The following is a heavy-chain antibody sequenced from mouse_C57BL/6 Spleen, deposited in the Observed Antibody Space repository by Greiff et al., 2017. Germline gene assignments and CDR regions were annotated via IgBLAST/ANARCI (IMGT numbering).Heavy chain of an antibody. CDR2: IFPGSGST. V-gene: IGHV1-75*01. CDR1: GYTFTDYY. D-gene: IGHD2-1*01. CDR3: ARSDGNYPFYYAMDY. J-gene: IGHJ4*01. Sequence: QVQLKQSGPELVKPGASVKISCKASGYTFTDYYINWVKQRPGQGLEWIGWIFPGSGSTYYNEKFKGKATLTVAKSSSTAYMLLSSLTSEDSAVYFCARSDGNYPFYYAMDYWGQGTSVTVSS.